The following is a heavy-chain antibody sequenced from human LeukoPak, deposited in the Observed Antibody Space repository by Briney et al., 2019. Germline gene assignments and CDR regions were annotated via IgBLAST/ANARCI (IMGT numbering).Heavy chain of an antibody. CDR2: IYYSGST. D-gene: IGHD5-18*01. V-gene: IGHV4-39*01. CDR1: GGSISSSSYY. CDR3: ARLGSGDMVIY. Sequence: ASETLSLTCTVSGGSISSSSYYWGWIRQPPGKGVEWIVSIYYSGSTYDNPSLTSPVTISVDTSKNQFSLKLSSVTAADTAVYYCARLGSGDMVIYWGQGTLVTVSS. J-gene: IGHJ4*02.